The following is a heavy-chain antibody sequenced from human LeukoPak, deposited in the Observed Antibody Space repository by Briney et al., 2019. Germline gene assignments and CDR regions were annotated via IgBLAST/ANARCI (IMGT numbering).Heavy chain of an antibody. V-gene: IGHV3-23*01. CDR1: GFTFSSYA. CDR2: ISGGSGST. J-gene: IGHJ4*02. CDR3: AKHRFESGGYHSTD. D-gene: IGHD3-22*01. Sequence: GGSLRLSCAASGFTFSSYAMSWVRQAPGKGLAWVSTISGGSGSTHCADSVKGRFTISRDNSKNTLYLQMNSLRDEDTAVYYCAKHRFESGGYHSTDWGQGTLVTVSS.